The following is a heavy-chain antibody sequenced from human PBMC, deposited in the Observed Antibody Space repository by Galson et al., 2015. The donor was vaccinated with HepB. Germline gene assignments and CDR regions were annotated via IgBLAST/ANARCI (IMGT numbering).Heavy chain of an antibody. CDR3: VRVNFDLLTGKALDY. CDR1: GFTFTDYG. J-gene: IGHJ4*02. D-gene: IGHD3-9*01. CDR2: ISWTSRAI. V-gene: IGHV3-48*01. Sequence: SLRLSCAASGFTFTDYGMNWVRQAPGKGLEWVSYISWTSRAIYYADSVKGRSTISRDNAKNSLYVQMTSLRIEDTAVYYCVRVNFDLLTGKALDYWGQGTLVTVSS.